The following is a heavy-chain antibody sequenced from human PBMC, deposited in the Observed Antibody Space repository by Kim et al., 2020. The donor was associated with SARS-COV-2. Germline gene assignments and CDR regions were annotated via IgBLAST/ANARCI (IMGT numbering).Heavy chain of an antibody. D-gene: IGHD1-1*01. CDR3: AKVETAVTMY. CDR1: GFIFSSYA. J-gene: IGHJ4*02. CDR2: ISGSGGAT. Sequence: GGSLRLSCAASGFIFSSYAMNWVRQAPGKGLEWVAVISGSGGATYYADSVKGRFTISRDNSKNTLFLQMSKLRVEDTAVYYCAKVETAVTMYWGQGTLVTVSS. V-gene: IGHV3-23*01.